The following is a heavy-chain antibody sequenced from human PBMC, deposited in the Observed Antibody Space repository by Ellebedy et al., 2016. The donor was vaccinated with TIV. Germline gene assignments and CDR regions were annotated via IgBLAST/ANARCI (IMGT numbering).Heavy chain of an antibody. CDR2: INPYTGAT. J-gene: IGHJ4*02. V-gene: IGHV1-2*02. CDR1: GYTFTNYA. CDR3: AREQGSVFHH. Sequence: AASVKVSCKASGYTFTNYAIHWVRPGPGQGLEWMGLINPYTGATFYSQKFQGRLTLTTDTSLSTVYMELRRLNSDDTAVYYCAREQGSVFHHWGQGTLVTVSS.